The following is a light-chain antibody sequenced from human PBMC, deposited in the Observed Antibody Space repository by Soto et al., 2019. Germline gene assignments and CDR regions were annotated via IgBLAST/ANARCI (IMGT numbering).Light chain of an antibody. CDR1: QSISNW. V-gene: IGKV1-5*03. J-gene: IGKJ2*01. CDR2: KAS. Sequence: DIQMTQSPSTLSASVGDTVTITCRASQSISNWLAWYQQKPGQAPTILIHKASTLESGVPSWFSRDGSGTDFSLTFGSLPLDEFATFYCQQYDRYPYTFGQGTKLEIK. CDR3: QQYDRYPYT.